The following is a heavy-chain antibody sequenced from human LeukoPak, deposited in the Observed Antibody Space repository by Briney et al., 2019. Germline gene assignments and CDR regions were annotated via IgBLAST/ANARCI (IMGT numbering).Heavy chain of an antibody. CDR1: GYSFTGYY. J-gene: IGHJ1*01. Sequence: GASVKVSCKASGYSFTGYYMHWVRQAPGQGLEWMGRINPNSGGTNYAQKFQGRVTMTRDTSISTAYMELSSLRSEDTAVYYCARDSSEFRSLILHWGQGTLVTVSS. D-gene: IGHD1-14*01. CDR3: ARDSSEFRSLILH. CDR2: INPNSGGT. V-gene: IGHV1-2*06.